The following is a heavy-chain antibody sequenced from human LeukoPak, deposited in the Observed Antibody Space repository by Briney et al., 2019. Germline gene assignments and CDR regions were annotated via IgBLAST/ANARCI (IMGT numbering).Heavy chain of an antibody. D-gene: IGHD2-2*01. V-gene: IGHV5-51*01. CDR1: GYSFTNYW. CDR2: IYPGDSDT. Sequence: GESLKISCKGSGYSFTNYWIGWVRQMPGKGLEWMGIIYPGDSDTRYSPSFQGQVTISADKSISTAYLQWSTLKASDTAMYYCARRVSCSSTSCSGSAFDIWGQGTMVTVSS. J-gene: IGHJ3*02. CDR3: ARRVSCSSTSCSGSAFDI.